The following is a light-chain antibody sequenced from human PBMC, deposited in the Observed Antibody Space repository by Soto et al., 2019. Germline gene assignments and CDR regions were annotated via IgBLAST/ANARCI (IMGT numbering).Light chain of an antibody. J-gene: IGLJ2*01. Sequence: QSVLTQPPSASGTPGQRVTISCSGSSFNIGRNTVNWYRQLPGTAPKLLIYSNNQRPSGVSARFSASKSGTSASLAISVIRSEDEADYYCAAWDASLNGPLFGGGTKLTVL. CDR2: SNN. CDR3: AAWDASLNGPL. CDR1: SFNIGRNT. V-gene: IGLV1-44*01.